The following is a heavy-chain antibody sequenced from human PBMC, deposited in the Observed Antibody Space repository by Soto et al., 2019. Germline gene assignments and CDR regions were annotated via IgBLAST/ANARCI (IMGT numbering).Heavy chain of an antibody. J-gene: IGHJ4*01. V-gene: IGHV1-46*02. Sequence: SSVKVSCKSSGYPFNTYYLHWVRQAPGQGLEWMGMIHPSGGGSTYAQKFLGRVTMTMDSSTSTVFMELTSLRSADTAVYYCARGGHIAVVTDSFDSWG. CDR2: IHPSGGGS. D-gene: IGHD2-21*02. CDR3: ARGGHIAVVTDSFDS. CDR1: GYPFNTYY.